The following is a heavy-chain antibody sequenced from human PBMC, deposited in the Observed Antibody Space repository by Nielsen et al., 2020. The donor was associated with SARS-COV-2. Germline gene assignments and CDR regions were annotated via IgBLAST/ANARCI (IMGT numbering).Heavy chain of an antibody. Sequence: SETLSLTCAVYGGSFSGYYWSWIRQPPGKGLEWIGEINHSGSTNYNPSLKSRVTISVDKSKNQFSLKLSSVTAADTAVYYCARDRRGAFDIWGQGTMVTVSS. V-gene: IGHV4-34*01. CDR3: ARDRRGAFDI. J-gene: IGHJ3*02. CDR1: GGSFSGYY. CDR2: INHSGST.